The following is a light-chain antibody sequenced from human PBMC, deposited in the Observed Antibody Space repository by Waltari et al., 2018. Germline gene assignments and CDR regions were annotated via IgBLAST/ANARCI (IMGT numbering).Light chain of an antibody. CDR3: ASWDDSLSVGV. V-gene: IGLV1-47*01. CDR2: RNN. CDR1: ISNLGTNS. J-gene: IGLJ3*02. Sequence: QSVLTQPPSASGTPGQRVTISCSGSISNLGTNSVYWYQQFPGTAPKLLNQRNNQRPSGVPDRFSGSKSGTSASLAISGLRSEDEADYYCASWDDSLSVGVFGGGTKLTVL.